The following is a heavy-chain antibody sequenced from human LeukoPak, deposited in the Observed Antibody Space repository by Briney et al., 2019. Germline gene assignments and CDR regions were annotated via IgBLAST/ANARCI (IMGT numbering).Heavy chain of an antibody. J-gene: IGHJ5*02. D-gene: IGHD3-10*01. Sequence: PGGSLRLSCAASGFTFSSYSMNWVRQAPGKGLEWVSSISSSSSYIYYADSVEGRFTIYRDNAKNSLYLQMNSLRAEDTAVYYCAREGYYGSGSYYPNWFDPWGQGTLVTVSS. V-gene: IGHV3-21*01. CDR1: GFTFSSYS. CDR2: ISSSSSYI. CDR3: AREGYYGSGSYYPNWFDP.